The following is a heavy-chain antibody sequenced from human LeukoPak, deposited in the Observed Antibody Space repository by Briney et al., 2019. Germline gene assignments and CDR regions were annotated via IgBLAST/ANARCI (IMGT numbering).Heavy chain of an antibody. CDR3: ARGDDSGYCDYFDY. D-gene: IGHD3-22*01. Sequence: GGSLRLSCAASGFTFSSYGMTWVRQAPGKGLEWVSGISGSGGSTYYADSVKGRFTISRDFSKDTVFLHMNSLRAEDTAMYYCARGDDSGYCDYFDYWGQGALVTVSS. CDR1: GFTFSSYG. CDR2: ISGSGGST. J-gene: IGHJ4*02. V-gene: IGHV3-23*01.